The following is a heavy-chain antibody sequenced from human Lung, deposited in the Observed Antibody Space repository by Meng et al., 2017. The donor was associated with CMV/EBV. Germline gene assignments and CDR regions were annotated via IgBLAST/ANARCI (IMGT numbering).Heavy chain of an antibody. CDR3: ARRRGGSGHDC. V-gene: IGHV4-39*01. CDR2: ISHSGST. CDR1: GGPISSCNYY. D-gene: IGHD3-10*01. Sequence: QVQLPGAGPGLVKPSETLSLTCTVSGGPISSCNYYWDWIRQPPGKGLEWIGAISHSGSTSYNPSLQSRVTMFVDTSKNQFSLMLTSVTATDTAVYYCARRRGGSGHDCWGQGTLVTVSS. J-gene: IGHJ4*02.